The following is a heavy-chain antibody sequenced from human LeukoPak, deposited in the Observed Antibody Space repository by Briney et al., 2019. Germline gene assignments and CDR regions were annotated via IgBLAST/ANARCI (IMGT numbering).Heavy chain of an antibody. Sequence: ASVKVSCKASGYTFTSYYMHWVRQAPGQGLEWMGIINPSGDSTSYAQKFQGRVTMTRDTSTSTVYMELSSLRSEDTAVYYCARETLRKRWLQSTRGAFDIWGQGTMVTVSS. V-gene: IGHV1-46*01. CDR1: GYTFTSYY. CDR2: INPSGDST. D-gene: IGHD5-24*01. CDR3: ARETLRKRWLQSTRGAFDI. J-gene: IGHJ3*02.